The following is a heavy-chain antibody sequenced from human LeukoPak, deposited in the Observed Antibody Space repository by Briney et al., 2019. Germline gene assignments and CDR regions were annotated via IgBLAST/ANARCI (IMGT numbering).Heavy chain of an antibody. Sequence: PGGSLRLSCAASGFTFSNYAMSWVRQAPGKGLEWVSAITGSGGNTYYADSVKGRFTISRDNSKNTLYLQMNSLRAEDTAVYYCAKWGDYDVLTGHYVSDYWGQGTLVTVSS. V-gene: IGHV3-23*01. CDR3: AKWGDYDVLTGHYVSDY. CDR1: GFTFSNYA. J-gene: IGHJ4*02. CDR2: ITGSGGNT. D-gene: IGHD3-9*01.